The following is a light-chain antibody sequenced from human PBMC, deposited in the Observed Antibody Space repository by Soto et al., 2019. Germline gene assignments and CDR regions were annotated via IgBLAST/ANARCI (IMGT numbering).Light chain of an antibody. Sequence: SYELTQPPSVSVAPGQTARLACGGNNIGGKNVHWYQQKSGQAPVLVVYDDSDRPSGIPERFSGSNSGNTATLTISRVEAGDEADYYCQVWDSSSDVVFGGGTQLTVL. CDR3: QVWDSSSDVV. CDR2: DDS. CDR1: NIGGKN. J-gene: IGLJ2*01. V-gene: IGLV3-21*02.